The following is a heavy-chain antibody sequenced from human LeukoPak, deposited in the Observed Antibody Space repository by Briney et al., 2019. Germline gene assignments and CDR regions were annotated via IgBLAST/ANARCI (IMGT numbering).Heavy chain of an antibody. V-gene: IGHV3-21*01. D-gene: IGHD6-13*01. CDR3: ARVPLAAADHYFDY. Sequence: SGGSLRLSCAASGFTFSSYSMNWVRQAPGKGLGWVSSISSSCSYIYYADSVKGRFTISRDNAKNSLYLQMNSLRAEDTAVYYCARVPLAAADHYFDYWGQGTLVTVSS. J-gene: IGHJ4*02. CDR1: GFTFSSYS. CDR2: ISSSCSYI.